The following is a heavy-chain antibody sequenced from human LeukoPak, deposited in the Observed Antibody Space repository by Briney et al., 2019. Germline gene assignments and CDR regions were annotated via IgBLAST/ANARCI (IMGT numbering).Heavy chain of an antibody. Sequence: GGSLRLSCAASGFTFSNYWMSWVRQAPGKGLEWVANIKQDGSEKYYVDSVKGRLTISRDNAKKSLYLQMNSLRAEDTAVYYCARDLYGPFDYWGQGTLVTVSS. D-gene: IGHD2/OR15-2a*01. CDR1: GFTFSNYW. CDR3: ARDLYGPFDY. V-gene: IGHV3-7*01. CDR2: IKQDGSEK. J-gene: IGHJ4*02.